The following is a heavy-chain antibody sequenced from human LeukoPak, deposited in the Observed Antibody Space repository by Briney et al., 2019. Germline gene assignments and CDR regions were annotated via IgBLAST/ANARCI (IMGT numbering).Heavy chain of an antibody. D-gene: IGHD2-2*01. Sequence: PGGSLRLSCTASGFTFRDYAMNWVRQAPGKGLEWVSGISGSGDSTNYADSVKGRSTISRDNSNNTLFLQMNSLRAEDTALYYCVKNVGLGYCSSTSCPIDPWGQGTRVTVSS. CDR1: GFTFRDYA. CDR3: VKNVGLGYCSSTSCPIDP. V-gene: IGHV3-23*01. CDR2: ISGSGDST. J-gene: IGHJ5*02.